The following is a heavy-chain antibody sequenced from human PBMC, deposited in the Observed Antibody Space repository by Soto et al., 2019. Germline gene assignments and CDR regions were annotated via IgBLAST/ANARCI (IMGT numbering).Heavy chain of an antibody. CDR1: GGSISSYY. Sequence: PSETLSLTCTVSGGSISSYYWSWIRQPPGKGLEWIGYIYYSGTTNYNPSLKSRVTISVDTSKNQFSLKLSSVTAADTAVYYCARPTVTTTSDAFDIRGQGTMVPVSS. V-gene: IGHV4-59*08. CDR3: ARPTVTTTSDAFDI. D-gene: IGHD4-17*01. J-gene: IGHJ3*02. CDR2: IYYSGTT.